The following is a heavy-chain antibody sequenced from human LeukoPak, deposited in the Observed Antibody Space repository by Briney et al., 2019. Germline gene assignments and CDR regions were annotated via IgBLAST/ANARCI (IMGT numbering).Heavy chain of an antibody. V-gene: IGHV3-66*03. J-gene: IGHJ5*02. CDR1: GFRVSDYY. CDR2: IRDSGEA. Sequence: SGGSLRLSCAVSGFRVSDYYMSWVRQASGKGLEWVGLIRDSGEAFYADFARGRFAISRDESENTLYLQMNSLRVEDTAVYFCARDRAANQDWVEFDPWGQGTPVIVSS. CDR3: ARDRAANQDWVEFDP. D-gene: IGHD3/OR15-3a*01.